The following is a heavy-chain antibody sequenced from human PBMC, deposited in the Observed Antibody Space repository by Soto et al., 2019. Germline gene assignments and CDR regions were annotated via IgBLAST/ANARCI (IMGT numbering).Heavy chain of an antibody. J-gene: IGHJ5*02. CDR1: GFIFSSYW. D-gene: IGHD6-19*01. Sequence: EVQLVESGGGSVQPGGSLRLSCAGSGFIFSSYWMSWVRQAPGKGLEWVAAIKPDGSFQSYVDSVKGRFTISRDNAKNSLYLQMNSLGAEDTAVYYCAREAAWGQGTLVTVSS. CDR3: AREAA. V-gene: IGHV3-7*01. CDR2: IKPDGSFQ.